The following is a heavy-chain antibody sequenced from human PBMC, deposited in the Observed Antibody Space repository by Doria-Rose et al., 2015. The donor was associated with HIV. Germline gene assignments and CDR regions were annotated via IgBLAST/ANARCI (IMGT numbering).Heavy chain of an antibody. Sequence: RLSCVASGFSFGAYAIHWVRQAPGKGLEWVAVISFDGSDKNYADSVKGRFTISRDNSKNTLSLQMNSLRTEDTAVYYCARDPLAVPSGIDYWGQGALVTVSS. CDR3: ARDPLAVPSGIDY. J-gene: IGHJ4*02. D-gene: IGHD6-19*01. CDR2: ISFDGSDK. V-gene: IGHV3-30-3*01. CDR1: GFSFGAYA.